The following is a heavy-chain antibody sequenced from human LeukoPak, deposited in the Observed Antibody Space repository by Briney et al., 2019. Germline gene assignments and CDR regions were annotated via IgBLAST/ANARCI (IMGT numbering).Heavy chain of an antibody. CDR2: NKSKSDGGTA. V-gene: IGHV3-15*05. CDR3: TTGSNFGVVTYAEDY. CDR1: GFTFNIAC. Sequence: GGSLRLSCAASGFTFNIACMSWFRQVPGEGLERGGRNKSKSDGGTAEYTATVKGRFIITREDSKYTLYLQLNSRKTEDTVDYSCTTGSNFGVVTYAEDYWGQGTLVTVSS. D-gene: IGHD3-3*01. J-gene: IGHJ4*02.